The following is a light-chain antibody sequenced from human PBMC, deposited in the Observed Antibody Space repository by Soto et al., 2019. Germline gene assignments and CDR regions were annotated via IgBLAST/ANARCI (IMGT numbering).Light chain of an antibody. J-gene: IGKJ1*01. CDR2: AAS. V-gene: IGKV3-20*01. Sequence: EIVLTQSPGTLSLSPGDRATLSCKASQSVADNYLAWYQQKPGQAPRLLIYAASRRAIGIPDTFSGSGSGTDFTLTITRLEPEDFARYYCQQYGHSPRTFGQGTKVEIK. CDR1: QSVADNY. CDR3: QQYGHSPRT.